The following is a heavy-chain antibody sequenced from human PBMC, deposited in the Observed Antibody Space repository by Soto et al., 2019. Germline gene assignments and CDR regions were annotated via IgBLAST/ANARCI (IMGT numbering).Heavy chain of an antibody. CDR1: GYTFTGYY. D-gene: IGHD2-15*01. CDR2: INPNSGGT. J-gene: IGHJ3*02. CDR3: AKAGVAATPHAFDI. V-gene: IGHV1-2*04. Sequence: ASVKVSCKPSGYTFTGYYMHWVRQAPGQGLEWMGCINPNSGGTNYAQKFQGWVTMPRDSAMSTAYMELSRLRSEDTSLYSCAKAGVAATPHAFDIWAQGTMVTVSS.